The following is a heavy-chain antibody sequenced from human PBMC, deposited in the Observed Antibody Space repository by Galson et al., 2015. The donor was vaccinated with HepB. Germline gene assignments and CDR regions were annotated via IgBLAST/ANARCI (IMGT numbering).Heavy chain of an antibody. CDR2: ISGSGGTT. Sequence: SLRLSCAASGFTFSSSAMSWVRQAPGKGLEWVSVISGSGGTTYYADSAKGRFTISRDNSKNTLYLQMNSLRGEDTAVYYCAKTSHCDYWGQGTLVTVSS. CDR3: AKTSHCDY. J-gene: IGHJ4*02. CDR1: GFTFSSSA. V-gene: IGHV3-23*01.